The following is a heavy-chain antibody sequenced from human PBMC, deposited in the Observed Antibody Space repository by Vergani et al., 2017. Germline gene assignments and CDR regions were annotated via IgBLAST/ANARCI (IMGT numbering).Heavy chain of an antibody. CDR2: MNPKSGNS. CDR1: GATFRSNT. CDR3: ARAPGRRCSGGSCYSSFRWFDP. Sequence: QVQLVQSGAEVKKPGSSVKVSCKASGATFRSNTISWVRQVPGQGLEWMGWMNPKSGNSGFAQKFQGRVTMTRDTSISTAYMELNSLTSEDTAVYYCARAPGRRCSGGSCYSSFRWFDPWGQGTLVTVFS. J-gene: IGHJ5*02. D-gene: IGHD2-15*01. V-gene: IGHV1-8*02.